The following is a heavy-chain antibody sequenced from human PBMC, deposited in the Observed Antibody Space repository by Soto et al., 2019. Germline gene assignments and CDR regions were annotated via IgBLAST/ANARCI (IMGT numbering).Heavy chain of an antibody. Sequence: QVQLVQSGAEVKKPGSSVKVSCKASGGAFSSYAISWVRQAPGQGLEWMGGIIPIFGTANYAQKYQGRVTITADKSTSTAYRELSSLRSADTAVYYRAREGQGKWLVRGYCDYWGQGPLVTVYS. CDR2: IIPIFGTA. V-gene: IGHV1-69*06. D-gene: IGHD6-19*01. J-gene: IGHJ4*02. CDR1: GGAFSSYA. CDR3: AREGQGKWLVRGYCDY.